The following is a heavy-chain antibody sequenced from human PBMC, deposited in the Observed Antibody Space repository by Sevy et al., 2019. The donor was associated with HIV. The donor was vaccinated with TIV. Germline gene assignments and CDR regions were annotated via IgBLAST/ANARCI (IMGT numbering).Heavy chain of an antibody. V-gene: IGHV1-2*02. CDR3: ARDMVRGVQWFDP. CDR1: GYTFTGYY. J-gene: IGHJ5*02. Sequence: ASVKVSCKASGYTFTGYYMHWVRQAPGQGLEWMGWINPNSGGTNYAQKFQGRVTMTRETSISTAYMELSRLRSDDTAVYYCARDMVRGVQWFDPWGQGTLVTVSS. D-gene: IGHD3-10*01. CDR2: INPNSGGT.